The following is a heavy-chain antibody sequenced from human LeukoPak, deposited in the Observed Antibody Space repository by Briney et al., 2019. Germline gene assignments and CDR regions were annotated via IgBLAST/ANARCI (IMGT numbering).Heavy chain of an antibody. CDR3: LRSGKTPVFNF. CDR1: GYTFIGYY. J-gene: IGHJ4*02. CDR2: INPNSGDT. V-gene: IGHV1-2*02. Sequence: GASVKVSCKASGYTFIGYYICWVRQAPGQGLEWMGWINPNSGDTNYAQKFQGRVTMTRDTSISTAYMELSGLRSDDTAVYYFLRSGKTPVFNFWGQGTLVTVSA.